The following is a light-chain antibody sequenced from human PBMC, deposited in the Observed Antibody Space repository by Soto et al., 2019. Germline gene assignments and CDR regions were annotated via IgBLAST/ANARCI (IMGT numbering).Light chain of an antibody. CDR1: TSDIGAYNY. V-gene: IGLV2-14*01. CDR3: SSYTSRGTLV. J-gene: IGLJ3*02. Sequence: QSALTQPASVSGSPGQSITISCTGTTSDIGAYNYVSWYQHSPGNAPKLMIYEVTNRPSGVSSRVSGSKSGSTASLTITGLQSDDEADYYCSSYTSRGTLVFGGGTKVTVL. CDR2: EVT.